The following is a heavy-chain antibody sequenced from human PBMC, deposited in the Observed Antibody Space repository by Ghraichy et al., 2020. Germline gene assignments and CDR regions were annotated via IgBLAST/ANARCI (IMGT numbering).Heavy chain of an antibody. V-gene: IGHV4-59*01. D-gene: IGHD1-26*01. CDR3: AREKWELPLRWFDP. J-gene: IGHJ5*02. CDR1: GGSISSYY. Sequence: SQTLSLTCTVSGGSISSYYWSWIRQPPGKGLEWIGYIYYSGSTNYNPSLKSRVTISVDTSKNQFSLKLSSVTAADTAVYYCAREKWELPLRWFDPWGQGTLVTVSS. CDR2: IYYSGST.